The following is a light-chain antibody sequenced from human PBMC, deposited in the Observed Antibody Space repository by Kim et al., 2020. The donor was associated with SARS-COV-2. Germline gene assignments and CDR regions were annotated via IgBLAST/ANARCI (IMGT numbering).Light chain of an antibody. CDR3: HQYAKWPLT. V-gene: IGKV3-15*01. J-gene: IGKJ4*01. CDR1: QNINRN. Sequence: EIVMTQSPATLSVSPGERATLSCRASQNINRNLAWYQQKPGQAPRLLIYGASTGATGVPARFSGSGSGTEFTLTISSLQSEDFAVYYCHQYAKWPLTFGGGTKLEI. CDR2: GAS.